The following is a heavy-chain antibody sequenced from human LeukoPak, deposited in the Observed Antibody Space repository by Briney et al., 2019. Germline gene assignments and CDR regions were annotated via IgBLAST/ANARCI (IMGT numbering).Heavy chain of an antibody. CDR3: ARDDARYYDFWSGYPGSYFDY. J-gene: IGHJ4*02. V-gene: IGHV3-21*01. Sequence: GGSLRLSCAASGFTFSSYSMNWVRQAPGKGLEWVSSISSSSSYIYYADSVKGRFTISRDNAKNSLYLQMNSLRAEDTAVYYCARDDARYYDFWSGYPGSYFDYWGQGTLVTVSS. CDR1: GFTFSSYS. CDR2: ISSSSSYI. D-gene: IGHD3-3*01.